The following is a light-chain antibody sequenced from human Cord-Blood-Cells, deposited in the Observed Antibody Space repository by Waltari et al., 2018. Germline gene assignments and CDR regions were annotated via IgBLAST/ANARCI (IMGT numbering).Light chain of an antibody. J-gene: IGLJ1*01. CDR3: CLYAGSYV. Sequence: QSVLTLPLSVSGSPCQSVTIPYTGPNSVVGGSNYVTWYQQHPSKAPKLRIYDVSKRPSGVPDRFSGSKSGNTTSLTISGLQAEDEADYYCCLYAGSYVFGTGTKVTVL. CDR1: NSVVGGSNY. V-gene: IGLV2-11*01. CDR2: DVS.